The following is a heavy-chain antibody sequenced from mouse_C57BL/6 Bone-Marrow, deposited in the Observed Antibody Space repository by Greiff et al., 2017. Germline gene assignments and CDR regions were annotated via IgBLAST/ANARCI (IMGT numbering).Heavy chain of an antibody. CDR3: ARPQLGGFAY. D-gene: IGHD3-1*01. Sequence: QVQLQQPGAELVRPGSSVKLSCKASGYTFTSYWMDWVKQRPGQGLEWIGNIYPSDSETHYNQKFKDKATLTVDKSSSTAYMQLSSLTSEDSAVYYCARPQLGGFAYWGQWTLVTVSA. V-gene: IGHV1-61*01. J-gene: IGHJ3*01. CDR1: GYTFTSYW. CDR2: IYPSDSET.